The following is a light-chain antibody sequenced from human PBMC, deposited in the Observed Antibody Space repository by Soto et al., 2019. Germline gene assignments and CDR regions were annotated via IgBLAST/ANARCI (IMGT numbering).Light chain of an antibody. V-gene: IGKV1-39*01. J-gene: IGKJ1*01. CDR2: AAS. Sequence: DIQVTQSPSSVSASVGDRVTIYCRASHTIGSFLNWCQQRPGKAPNLLIYAASTLQSGVPSRFSGSGSGTDFTLTISSLPPEDIATYYCQQSFTFPRTFGQGTKVDIK. CDR1: HTIGSF. CDR3: QQSFTFPRT.